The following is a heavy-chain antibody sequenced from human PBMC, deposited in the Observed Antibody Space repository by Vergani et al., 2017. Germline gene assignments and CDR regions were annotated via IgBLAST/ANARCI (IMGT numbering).Heavy chain of an antibody. CDR3: ARVGDQRTTYYYYYYMDV. CDR2: IYHSGST. Sequence: QVQLQESGPGLVKPSGTLSLTCAVSGGSISSSNWWSWVRQPPGKGLEWIGEIYHSGSTNNNPSLKSRVTILVDKSKNQFFLKLGSVTAADTAGYYCARVGDQRTTYYYYYYMDVWGKGTTVTVSS. CDR1: GGSISSSNW. V-gene: IGHV4-4*02. J-gene: IGHJ6*03. D-gene: IGHD3-16*01.